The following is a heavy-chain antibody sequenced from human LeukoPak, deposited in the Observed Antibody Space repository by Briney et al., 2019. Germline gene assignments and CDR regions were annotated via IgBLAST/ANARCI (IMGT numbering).Heavy chain of an antibody. D-gene: IGHD3-3*01. CDR2: IKQDGSEK. CDR3: ARDVPITIFGVVTPIASPFDP. CDR1: GFTFSGYW. J-gene: IGHJ5*02. Sequence: GGSLRLSCAASGFTFSGYWMSWVRQAPGKGLEWVANIKQDGSEKYYVDSVKGRFTISRDNAKNSLYLQMNSLRAEDTAVYYCARDVPITIFGVVTPIASPFDPWGQGTLVTVSS. V-gene: IGHV3-7*01.